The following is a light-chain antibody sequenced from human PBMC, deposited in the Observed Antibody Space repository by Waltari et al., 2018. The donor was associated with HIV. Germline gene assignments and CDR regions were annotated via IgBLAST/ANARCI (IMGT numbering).Light chain of an antibody. CDR2: WAS. J-gene: IGKJ3*01. V-gene: IGKV4-1*01. CDR3: QQYYSNPFT. CDR1: QSVLYNSKKQNY. Sequence: DIVMTQTPDSLAVSLGERATINCKSSQSVLYNSKKQNYLVLYQQKPVHPPKVLIHWASTRESGVPDRFSGSGSGTDFTLTISSLQAEDVAVYYCQQYYSNPFTFGPGTKVNVK.